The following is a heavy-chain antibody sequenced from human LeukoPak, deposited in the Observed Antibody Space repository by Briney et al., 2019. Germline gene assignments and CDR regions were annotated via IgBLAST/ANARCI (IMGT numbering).Heavy chain of an antibody. Sequence: GGSLRLSCVASGFTFSNYAMNWVRQAPGKGLEWVSYISSSGNTIYYADSVKGRFTISRDNAKNSLYLQMNSLRAEDTAVYYCARGTFLDYWGQGTLVTVSS. V-gene: IGHV3-48*03. CDR2: ISSSGNTI. D-gene: IGHD2-2*01. CDR3: ARGTFLDY. CDR1: GFTFSNYA. J-gene: IGHJ4*02.